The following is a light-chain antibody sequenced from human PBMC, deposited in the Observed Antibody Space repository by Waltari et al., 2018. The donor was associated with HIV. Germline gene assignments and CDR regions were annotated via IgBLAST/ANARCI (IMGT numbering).Light chain of an antibody. Sequence: DIVMTQSPASVAVSLGERATINCTSARNVLYDSNNTNELACYQQKPGQPRKLLRYWASTRESGVPDRISGSEAGTDFTLTSSGLQAEDVAVYYCQQYYNTPFTFGPGTKVDI. J-gene: IGKJ3*01. CDR3: QQYYNTPFT. CDR2: WAS. V-gene: IGKV4-1*01. CDR1: RNVLYDSNNTNE.